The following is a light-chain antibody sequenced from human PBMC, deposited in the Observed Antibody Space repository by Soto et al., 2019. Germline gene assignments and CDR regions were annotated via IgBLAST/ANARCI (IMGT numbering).Light chain of an antibody. CDR1: SSDIGDYDY. J-gene: IGLJ1*01. CDR3: SSYSSSLSYV. CDR2: AVS. V-gene: IGLV2-14*01. Sequence: QSALTQPASVSGSPGQSITMSCTGTSSDIGDYDYVSWYQHHPGKAPKLIIYAVSHRPSGVSNRFSGSKSGNTASLTISGLQAEDEAHYYCSSYSSSLSYVFGPGTKLTVL.